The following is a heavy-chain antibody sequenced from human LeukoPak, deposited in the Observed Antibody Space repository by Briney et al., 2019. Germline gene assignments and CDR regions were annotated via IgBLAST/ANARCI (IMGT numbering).Heavy chain of an antibody. J-gene: IGHJ6*03. Sequence: SQTLSLTCTVSGGSISSGGYYWSWIRQPPGKGLEWIGYIYHSGSTYYNPSLKSRVTISVDTSKNQFSLKLSSVTAADTAVYYCARLRPVDYYYYYMDVWGKGTTVTVSS. D-gene: IGHD6-19*01. CDR1: GGSISSGGYY. CDR2: IYHSGST. V-gene: IGHV4-30-2*01. CDR3: ARLRPVDYYYYYMDV.